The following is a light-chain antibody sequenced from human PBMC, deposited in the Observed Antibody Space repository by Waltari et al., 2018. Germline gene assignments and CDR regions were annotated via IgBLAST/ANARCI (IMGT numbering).Light chain of an antibody. J-gene: IGKJ4*01. CDR1: QSVLYSSNNKNY. V-gene: IGKV4-1*01. Sequence: DIVMTQSPDSLAVSLGERATINCKSSQSVLYSSNNKNYLAWYQQKPGRPPKVLIYWASTRESGVPDRFTGSGSGTDFTLTISSLQAEDVAVYYCQQYYNSPLTFGGGTKVEIK. CDR2: WAS. CDR3: QQYYNSPLT.